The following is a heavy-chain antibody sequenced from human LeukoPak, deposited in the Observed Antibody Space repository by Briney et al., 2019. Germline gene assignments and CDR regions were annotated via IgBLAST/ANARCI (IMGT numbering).Heavy chain of an antibody. V-gene: IGHV5-51*01. J-gene: IGHJ4*02. CDR1: GYSFTSYW. D-gene: IGHD3-22*01. CDR3: AISHYYDSSGYPLPDPYYFDY. Sequence: GESLKISCKGSGYSFTSYWIGWVRQMPGKGLEWMGIIYPGDSDTRYSPSFQGQVTISADKSISTDYLQSSSLKASDTAMYYCAISHYYDSSGYPLPDPYYFDYWGQGTLVTVSS. CDR2: IYPGDSDT.